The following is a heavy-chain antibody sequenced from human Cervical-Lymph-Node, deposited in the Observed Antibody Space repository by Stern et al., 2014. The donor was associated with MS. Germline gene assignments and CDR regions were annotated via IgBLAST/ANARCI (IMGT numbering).Heavy chain of an antibody. Sequence: QVQLQESGPGLVKPSETLSLTCTVSGGSISSYYWSWIRQPPGKGLEWIGYIYYSGSTNYNPSLKSRVTISVDTSKNQFSLKLSSVTAADTAVYYCAREGGGWTTYFDYWGQGTLVTVSS. J-gene: IGHJ4*02. CDR3: AREGGGWTTYFDY. CDR1: GGSISSYY. V-gene: IGHV4-59*01. CDR2: IYYSGST. D-gene: IGHD6-19*01.